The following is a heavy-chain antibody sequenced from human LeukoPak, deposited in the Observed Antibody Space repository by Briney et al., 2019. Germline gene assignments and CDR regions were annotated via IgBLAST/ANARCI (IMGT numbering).Heavy chain of an antibody. J-gene: IGHJ4*02. CDR1: GGSISSGDYY. V-gene: IGHV4-30-4*08. CDR3: ARARASIAAAGTVDY. Sequence: SQTLPLTCTVSGGSISSGDYYWSWIRQPPGKGLEWIGYIYYSGSTYYNPSLKSRVTISVDTSNNQFSLKLSSVTAADTAVYYCARARASIAAAGTVDYWGQGTLVTVSS. CDR2: IYYSGST. D-gene: IGHD6-13*01.